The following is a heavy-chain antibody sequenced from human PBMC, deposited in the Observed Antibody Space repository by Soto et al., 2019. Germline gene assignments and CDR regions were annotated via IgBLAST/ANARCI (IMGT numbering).Heavy chain of an antibody. Sequence: QLQLQESGPGLVKPSETLSLTCTVSGGSISSSSYYWGWIRQPPGKGLEWIGSIYYSGSTYYNPSLKSRVTISVDTSKNQFSLKLSSVTAADTAVYYCASHPTAALPIAEYFQHWGQGTLVTVSS. V-gene: IGHV4-39*01. J-gene: IGHJ1*01. CDR2: IYYSGST. CDR3: ASHPTAALPIAEYFQH. D-gene: IGHD6-6*01. CDR1: GGSISSSSYY.